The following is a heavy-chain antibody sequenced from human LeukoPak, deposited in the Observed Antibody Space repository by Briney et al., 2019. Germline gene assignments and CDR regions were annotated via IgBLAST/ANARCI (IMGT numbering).Heavy chain of an antibody. CDR2: ISWNSGSI. CDR1: GFTFDDYA. V-gene: IGHV3-9*01. Sequence: SGGSLRLSCAASGFTFDDYAMHWVRQAPGKGLEWVSGISWNSGSIGYADSVKGRFTISRDNAKNSLYLQMNSLRAEDTAVYYCARGALIYYDILTGPFDYWGQGTLVTVSS. CDR3: ARGALIYYDILTGPFDY. J-gene: IGHJ4*02. D-gene: IGHD3-9*01.